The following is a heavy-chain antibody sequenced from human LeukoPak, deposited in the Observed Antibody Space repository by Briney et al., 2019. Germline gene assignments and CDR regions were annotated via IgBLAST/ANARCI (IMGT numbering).Heavy chain of an antibody. Sequence: SETLSLTCTVSGGSISSSSYYWGWIRQPPGKGLEWIGSIYYSGSTYYNPSLKSRVTISVDTSKNQFSLKLSSVTAADTAVYYCARAAGGTLGGWWFGEQLRHYFDYWGQGTLVTVSS. D-gene: IGHD3-10*01. CDR3: ARAAGGTLGGWWFGEQLRHYFDY. CDR1: GGSISSSSYY. V-gene: IGHV4-39*07. J-gene: IGHJ4*02. CDR2: IYYSGST.